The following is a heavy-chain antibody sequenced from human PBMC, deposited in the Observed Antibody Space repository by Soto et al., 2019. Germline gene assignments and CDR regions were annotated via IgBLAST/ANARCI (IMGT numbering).Heavy chain of an antibody. CDR2: IRSKTYNYAT. V-gene: IGHV3-73*02. Sequence: EVQLVESGGGLVQPGGSLKLSCAASGLTFSGSAMHWVRQAPGKGLEWVGRIRSKTYNYATAYAASVKGRFTISRDDSKTAAYLHMNSLKTEDTAVYYCTRLRVAATRDDYWGQGTLVTVSS. J-gene: IGHJ4*02. D-gene: IGHD2-15*01. CDR3: TRLRVAATRDDY. CDR1: GLTFSGSA.